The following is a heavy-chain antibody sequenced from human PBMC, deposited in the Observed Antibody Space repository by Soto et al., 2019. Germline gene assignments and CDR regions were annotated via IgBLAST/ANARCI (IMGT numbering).Heavy chain of an antibody. CDR1: GFTFSSYA. V-gene: IGHV3-30*04. D-gene: IGHD6-13*01. CDR2: ISYDGRNK. CDR3: ARNWSPPGAAAGFYYYYGMDV. Sequence: GGSLRLSCAASGFTFSSYAMHWVRQAPGKGLEWVAVISYDGRNKYYADSVKGRFTISRDNSKNTLYLQMNSMGAEETAVYYCARNWSPPGAAAGFYYYYGMDVWGQGTTVTVSS. J-gene: IGHJ6*02.